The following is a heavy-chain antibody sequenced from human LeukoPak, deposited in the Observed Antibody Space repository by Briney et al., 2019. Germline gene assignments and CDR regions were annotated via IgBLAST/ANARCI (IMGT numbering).Heavy chain of an antibody. Sequence: PGGSLRLSCAASGFTFSSYWMNWVRQAPGKGLEWVANIKQDGSEKYYVDSVKGRLTISRDNAKNSLYLQMNSLRAEDTAVYYCARDPLSGSSVGWGQGTLVTVSS. V-gene: IGHV3-7*01. CDR2: IKQDGSEK. J-gene: IGHJ4*02. CDR3: ARDPLSGSSVG. CDR1: GFTFSSYW. D-gene: IGHD1-26*01.